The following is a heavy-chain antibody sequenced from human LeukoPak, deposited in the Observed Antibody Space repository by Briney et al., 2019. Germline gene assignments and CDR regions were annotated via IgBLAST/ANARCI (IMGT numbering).Heavy chain of an antibody. CDR1: GXTFSSYG. Sequence: QPGRSLRLSCAASGXTFSSYGMHWVRQAPGKGQEWLAVIWSDGTNKYYADSVRGRFTISRDNSKNTLYLQMNSLRAEDTAVYYCARYYYDSSGYLPSHNHDAFDIWGQGTMVTVSS. V-gene: IGHV3-33*01. CDR2: IWSDGTNK. J-gene: IGHJ3*02. D-gene: IGHD3-22*01. CDR3: ARYYYDSSGYLPSHNHDAFDI.